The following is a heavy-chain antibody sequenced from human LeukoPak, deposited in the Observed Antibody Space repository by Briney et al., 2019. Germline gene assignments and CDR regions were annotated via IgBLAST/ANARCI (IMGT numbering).Heavy chain of an antibody. V-gene: IGHV5-51*01. Sequence: GESLKISCKASGYSFTSYWIGWVRQMLGKGLEWMGIIYPGDSDIRYSPSFQGQVAISADKSISTAYLQWSSLKASDTAMYYCARGGYCSSTSCPELNRFDSWGQGTLVTVSS. CDR1: GYSFTSYW. CDR2: IYPGDSDI. D-gene: IGHD2-2*01. CDR3: ARGGYCSSTSCPELNRFDS. J-gene: IGHJ5*01.